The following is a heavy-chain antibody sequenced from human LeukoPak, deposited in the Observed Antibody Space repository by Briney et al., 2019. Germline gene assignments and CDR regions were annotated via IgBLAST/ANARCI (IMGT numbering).Heavy chain of an antibody. V-gene: IGHV3-11*04. CDR3: ARDRDPGYNDSSGYRRVNAFDI. D-gene: IGHD3-22*01. J-gene: IGHJ3*02. Sequence: PGGSLRLSCAASGFTFSDYYMSWIRQAPGKGLEWVSYISSSAATIYYADSVKGRFTISRDNAKKSLYLQMNSLRAEDTAVYYCARDRDPGYNDSSGYRRVNAFDIWGQGTMVTVSS. CDR2: ISSSAATI. CDR1: GFTFSDYY.